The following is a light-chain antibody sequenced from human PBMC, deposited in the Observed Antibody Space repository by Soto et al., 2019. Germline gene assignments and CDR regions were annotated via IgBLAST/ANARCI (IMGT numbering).Light chain of an antibody. CDR3: QQYGSSPGT. J-gene: IGKJ5*01. V-gene: IGKV3-15*01. CDR2: SAY. CDR1: ENVNSN. Sequence: EIVMTQSPATLSVSPGGRATLSCRASENVNSNVARWYQQKPGQTPRLIIFSAYTRASGIPGRFSGSGSGTEFTLTISRLEPEDFVVYSCQQYGSSPGTLGQGTRLEI.